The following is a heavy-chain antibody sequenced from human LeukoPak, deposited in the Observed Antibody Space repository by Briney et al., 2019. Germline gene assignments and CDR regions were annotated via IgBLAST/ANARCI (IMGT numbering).Heavy chain of an antibody. D-gene: IGHD3-22*01. CDR1: AFTFSSYS. V-gene: IGHV3-21*01. CDR3: ARDMYYYDSSGSPYYFDY. CDR2: ISSGSTYI. J-gene: IGHJ4*02. Sequence: GGSLRLSCAASAFTFSSYSMHWVRQAPGKGLEWVSSISSGSTYIYFADSVKGRFTISRDNAKKSLYLQMNSLRAEDTAVYYCARDMYYYDSSGSPYYFDYWGQGTLVTVSS.